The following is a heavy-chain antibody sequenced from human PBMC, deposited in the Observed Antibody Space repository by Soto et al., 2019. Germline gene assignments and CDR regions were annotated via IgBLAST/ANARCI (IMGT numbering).Heavy chain of an antibody. CDR3: AKVVGDGHDHYDF. V-gene: IGHV3-23*01. J-gene: IGHJ4*02. Sequence: LRLSCAASGFTFSSCAMGWVRQAPGKGLEWVSGISGNGGSTYYADSVKGRFTISRDTSKNTLYLQMDSLGAEDTAIYYCAKVVGDGHDHYDFWGQGSPVPVSS. D-gene: IGHD2-21*01. CDR2: ISGNGGST. CDR1: GFTFSSCA.